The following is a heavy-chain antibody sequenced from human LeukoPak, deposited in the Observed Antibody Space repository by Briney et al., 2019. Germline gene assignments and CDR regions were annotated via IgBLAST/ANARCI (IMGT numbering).Heavy chain of an antibody. CDR1: GFAFSSNW. D-gene: IGHD6-13*01. V-gene: IGHV3-74*01. J-gene: IGHJ6*03. CDR3: ARVLISSSWTSYYYMDV. Sequence: GGSLRLSCAASGFAFSSNWMHWVRQAPGKGLVWVSHISTDARTITYADFVKGRFTISRDNAKNSLYLQMNSLRAEDTAMYYCARVLISSSWTSYYYMDVWGKGTTVTVSS. CDR2: ISTDARTI.